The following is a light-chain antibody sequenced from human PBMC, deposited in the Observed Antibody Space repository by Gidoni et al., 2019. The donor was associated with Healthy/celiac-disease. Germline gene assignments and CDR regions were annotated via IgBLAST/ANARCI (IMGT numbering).Light chain of an antibody. CDR2: GAS. CDR3: QKYNNWPLYT. V-gene: IGKV3-15*01. CDR1: QSVSSY. J-gene: IGKJ2*01. Sequence: EIVMTQSPATLSVSPGEKATLSCRASQSVSSYLAWYQQKPGQAPRLLIYGASTRATDIPARFSGSGSGTEFTLTISSLQSEDFAVYYCQKYNNWPLYTFGQGTKLEIK.